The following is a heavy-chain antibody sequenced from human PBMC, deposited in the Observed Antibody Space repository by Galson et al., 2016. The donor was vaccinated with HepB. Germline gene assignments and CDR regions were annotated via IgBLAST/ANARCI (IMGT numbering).Heavy chain of an antibody. CDR3: ASAMSGSYYF. CDR1: GFIFRDYW. D-gene: IGHD1-26*01. V-gene: IGHV3-7*01. CDR2: INRDGSEK. Sequence: SLRLSCAASGFIFRDYWLTWVRQAPGKGLEWVANINRDGSEKYYMHSVRGRFTISRDSAKNLVFLQMNSLRAEDTAVYHCASAMSGSYYFWGQGILVTVAS. J-gene: IGHJ4*02.